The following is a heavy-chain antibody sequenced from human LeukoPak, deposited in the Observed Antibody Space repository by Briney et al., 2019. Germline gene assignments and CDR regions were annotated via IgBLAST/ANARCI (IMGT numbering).Heavy chain of an antibody. J-gene: IGHJ4*02. V-gene: IGHV3-30*02. CDR1: EFIFSDCD. D-gene: IGHD1-26*01. CDR3: ARTRLGTSTSFYFDL. Sequence: PGGSLRLSCAASEFIFSDCDMHWVRQAPGKGLEWVALIRYDGRSEYYSGYMQGRFTISRDNSKNNLFLNMNNLGPEDTAVYFCARTRLGTSTSFYFDLWGQGTLVTVSS. CDR2: IRYDGRSE.